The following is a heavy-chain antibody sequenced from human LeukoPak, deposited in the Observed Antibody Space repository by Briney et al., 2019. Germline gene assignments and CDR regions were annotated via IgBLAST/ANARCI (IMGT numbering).Heavy chain of an antibody. J-gene: IGHJ4*02. CDR3: IRDLFDDYSLDY. Sequence: PGGSLRLSCAASGFTFSDYHMSWIRQAPGKGLEWVSYISTSSSYTEYADSVKGRFTISRDNAKNSLYLQMNSLRAEDTAVYYCIRDLFDDYSLDYWGQGALVTVSS. CDR2: ISTSSSYT. CDR1: GFTFSDYH. D-gene: IGHD3-16*01. V-gene: IGHV3-11*05.